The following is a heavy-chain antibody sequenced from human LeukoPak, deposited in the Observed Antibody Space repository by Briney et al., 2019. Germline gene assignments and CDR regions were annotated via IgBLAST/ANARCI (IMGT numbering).Heavy chain of an antibody. CDR3: ARDQRFLEWLLYGYFDY. D-gene: IGHD3-3*01. CDR1: GFTFSSYG. Sequence: GRSLRLSCAASGFTFSSYGMHWFRQAPGKGLEWVAVIWYDGSNKYYADSVKGRFTISRDKSKNTLYLQMNSLRAEDTAVYYCARDQRFLEWLLYGYFDYWGQGTLVIVSS. J-gene: IGHJ4*02. CDR2: IWYDGSNK. V-gene: IGHV3-33*01.